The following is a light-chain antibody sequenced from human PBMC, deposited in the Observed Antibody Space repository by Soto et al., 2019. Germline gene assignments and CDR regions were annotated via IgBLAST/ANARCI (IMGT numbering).Light chain of an antibody. V-gene: IGKV3-20*01. CDR3: QQYGGSPST. CDR2: GAS. Sequence: EIVLTQSPGTLSLSPGERATLSCRASQAVTSNYLAWYQRKAGQAPRLLIYGASSRATDIPRRFSGSGSGTDFNLTITSLEPEDFAVYFCQQYGGSPSTFGLGTKVEIK. CDR1: QAVTSNY. J-gene: IGKJ1*01.